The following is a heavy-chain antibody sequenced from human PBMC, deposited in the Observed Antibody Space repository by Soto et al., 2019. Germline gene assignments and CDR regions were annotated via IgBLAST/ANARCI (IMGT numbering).Heavy chain of an antibody. D-gene: IGHD6-19*01. CDR3: ARGQWPAPLGIDYYYYGMDV. CDR1: GFTFSSYS. J-gene: IGHJ6*02. CDR2: ISSSSSYI. V-gene: IGHV3-21*01. Sequence: EVQLVESGGGLVKPGGSLRLSCAASGFTFSSYSMNWVRQAPGKGLEWVSSISSSSSYIYYADSVKGRFTISRDNAKNSLYLQMNSLRAEDTAVYYGARGQWPAPLGIDYYYYGMDVWGQGTTVTVSS.